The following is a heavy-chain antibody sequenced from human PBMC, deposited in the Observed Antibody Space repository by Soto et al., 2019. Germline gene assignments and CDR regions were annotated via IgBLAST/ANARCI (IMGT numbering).Heavy chain of an antibody. CDR2: IYYSGST. CDR3: ARVNNYYDSSGYYFYYFDH. Sequence: SETLSLTCTVSGGSISSGDYYWSWIRQPPGKGLEWIGYIYYSGSTYYNPSLKSRVTISVDTSKNQFSLKLSSVTAAETAVYYCARVNNYYDSSGYYFYYFDHWGQGTMVTVSS. CDR1: GGSISSGDYY. V-gene: IGHV4-30-4*02. D-gene: IGHD3-22*01. J-gene: IGHJ4*02.